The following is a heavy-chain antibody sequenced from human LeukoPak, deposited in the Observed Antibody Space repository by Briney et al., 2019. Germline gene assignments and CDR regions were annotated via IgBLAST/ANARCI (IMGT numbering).Heavy chain of an antibody. Sequence: QSGGSLRLSCAASGFTFGSYSMNWVRQAPGKGLEWVSYISSGSSTIYYADSVRGRFTISRDNAKNSLYLQMNSLRAEDTAVYYCTRDHHRRHYDSQARNTFDIWGQGTMVTVSS. CDR1: GFTFGSYS. D-gene: IGHD3-22*01. CDR3: TRDHHRRHYDSQARNTFDI. CDR2: ISSGSSTI. J-gene: IGHJ3*02. V-gene: IGHV3-48*01.